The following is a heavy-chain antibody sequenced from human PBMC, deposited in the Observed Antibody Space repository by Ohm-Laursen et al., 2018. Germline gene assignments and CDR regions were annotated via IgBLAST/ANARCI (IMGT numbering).Heavy chain of an antibody. CDR2: INHSGST. J-gene: IGHJ4*01. D-gene: IGHD3-22*01. Sequence: SETLSLTCAVYGGSFSGYYWSWIRQPPGKGLEWIGEINHSGSTNYNPSLKSRITISVDTSKNQFSLKLSPVAAADTAVYYCARQSPSRNYYDDSGYYGPFDFWGQGTLVTVSS. CDR3: ARQSPSRNYYDDSGYYGPFDF. V-gene: IGHV4-34*01. CDR1: GGSFSGYY.